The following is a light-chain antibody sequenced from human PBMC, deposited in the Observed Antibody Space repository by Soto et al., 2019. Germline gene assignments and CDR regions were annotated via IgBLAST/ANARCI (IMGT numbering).Light chain of an antibody. V-gene: IGLV1-40*01. CDR2: GNI. CDR1: SSNIGAGHD. Sequence: QSVLTQPPSVSGAPGQRVTISCTGSSSNIGAGHDVHWYQQVPGTAPRLLIYGNINRPSGVPDRFSSSKSGASASLAITGLQAEDEADYYCQSYDSSLSGSVVFGGGTKLTVL. CDR3: QSYDSSLSGSVV. J-gene: IGLJ2*01.